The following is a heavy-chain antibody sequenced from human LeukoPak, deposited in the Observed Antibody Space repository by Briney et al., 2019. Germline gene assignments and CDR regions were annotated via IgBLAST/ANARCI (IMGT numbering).Heavy chain of an antibody. Sequence: PSETLSLTCTVSGGSVSSGSYYWSWIRQPPGKGLEWIGYIYYSGSTNYNPSLKSRVTISVDTSKNQFSLKLSSVTAADTAVYYCARGYGDWNCVHWFDPWGQGTLVTVSS. CDR2: IYYSGST. CDR1: GGSVSSGSYY. V-gene: IGHV4-61*01. J-gene: IGHJ5*02. CDR3: ARGYGDWNCVHWFDP. D-gene: IGHD1-7*01.